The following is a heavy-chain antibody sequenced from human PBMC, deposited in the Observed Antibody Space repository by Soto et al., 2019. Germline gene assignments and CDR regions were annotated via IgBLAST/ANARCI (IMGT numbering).Heavy chain of an antibody. D-gene: IGHD6-19*01. V-gene: IGHV1-69*04. CDR1: GGTFSSYT. J-gene: IGHJ4*02. CDR3: ARESSSGWSLPDY. Sequence: ASVKVSCKASGGTFSSYTISWVRQAPGQGLEWMGRIIPILGIANYAQKFQGRVTITADKSTSTAYMELSSLRSEDTAVYYCARESSSGWSLPDYWGQGTLVTVSS. CDR2: IIPILGIA.